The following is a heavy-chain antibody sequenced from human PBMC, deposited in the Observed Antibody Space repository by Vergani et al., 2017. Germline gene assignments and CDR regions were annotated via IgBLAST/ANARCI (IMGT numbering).Heavy chain of an antibody. CDR1: GGTFSSYA. D-gene: IGHD2-21*01. CDR2: IIPIFGTA. V-gene: IGHV1-69*13. J-gene: IGHJ6*02. Sequence: QVQLVQSGAEVKKPGSSVKVSCKASGGTFSSYAISWVRQAPGQGLEWMERIIPIFGTANYAQKFQGRVTITADESTSTAYMELSSLRSEDTAVYYCARDGPYCGGDCYYYGMDVWGQGTTVTVSS. CDR3: ARDGPYCGGDCYYYGMDV.